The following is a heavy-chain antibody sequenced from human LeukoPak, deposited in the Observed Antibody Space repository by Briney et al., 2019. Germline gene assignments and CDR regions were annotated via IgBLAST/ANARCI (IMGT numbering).Heavy chain of an antibody. CDR3: ARESSGHYFDH. CDR2: IYSGGGT. D-gene: IGHD6-25*01. V-gene: IGHV3-53*01. CDR1: GFIVSKYY. Sequence: GGSLRLSCAASGFIVSKYYMNWVRQAPGKGLEWVSVIYSGGGTSYAGSVKGRFTISRDSSKNTLYLQMNTLRAEDTAVYYCARESSGHYFDHWGQGTLVTVSS. J-gene: IGHJ4*02.